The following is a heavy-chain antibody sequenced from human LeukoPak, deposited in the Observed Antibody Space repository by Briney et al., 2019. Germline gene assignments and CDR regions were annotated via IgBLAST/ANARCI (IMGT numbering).Heavy chain of an antibody. Sequence: GGSPRLSCAASGFTFNNYWIHWVRQAPGKGLVWVSFVNNDGTVTDYAGSVKGRFTMSRDNAKNMLYLQMNSLRAEDTAIYYCARGGLAGATPDYWGQGALVTVSS. J-gene: IGHJ4*02. D-gene: IGHD1-26*01. V-gene: IGHV3-74*01. CDR1: GFTFNNYW. CDR3: ARGGLAGATPDY. CDR2: VNNDGTVT.